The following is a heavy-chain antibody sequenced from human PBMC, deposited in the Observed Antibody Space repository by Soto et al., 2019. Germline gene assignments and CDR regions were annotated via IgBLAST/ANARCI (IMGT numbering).Heavy chain of an antibody. CDR2: IYHSGST. D-gene: IGHD1-26*01. CDR1: GGSISSSNW. J-gene: IGHJ4*02. V-gene: IGHV4-4*02. CDR3: AGGWELRNHKSTAFDY. Sequence: PSETLSLTCAVSGGSISSSNWWSWVRQPPGKGLEWIGEIYHSGSTNYNPSLKSRVTISVDKSKNQFSLKLSSVTTADTAVYYCAGGWELRNHKSTAFDYWGQGTLVTVSS.